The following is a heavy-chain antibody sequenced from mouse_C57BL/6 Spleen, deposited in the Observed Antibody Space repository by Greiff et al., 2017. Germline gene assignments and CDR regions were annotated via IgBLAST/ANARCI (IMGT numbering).Heavy chain of an antibody. V-gene: IGHV1-54*01. Sequence: QVQLQQSGAELVRPGTSVKVSCKASGYAFTNYLIEWVKQRPGQGLEWIGVINPGSGGTNYNEKFKGKATLTADKSSSTAYMQLSSLTSEDSAVYFCARKDTWFVYWGQGTLVTVSA. CDR1: GYAFTNYL. D-gene: IGHD3-2*01. J-gene: IGHJ3*01. CDR3: ARKDTWFVY. CDR2: INPGSGGT.